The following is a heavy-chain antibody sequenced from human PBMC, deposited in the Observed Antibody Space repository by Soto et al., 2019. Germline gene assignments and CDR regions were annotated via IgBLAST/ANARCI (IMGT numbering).Heavy chain of an antibody. CDR3: ARGSAYSDYDLEY. J-gene: IGHJ4*02. CDR2: VXXXGXSX. V-gene: IGHV3-23*01. CDR1: GFTFSSYA. D-gene: IGHD4-17*01. Sequence: GGSLRLSCAASGFTFSSYAMAWVRQAPGKGLEWXSGVXXXGXSXXXAXXXXGRFTISRDKSTNTLYLHMNSLRAEDTAVYYCARGSAYSDYDLEYWGQGTLVTVSS.